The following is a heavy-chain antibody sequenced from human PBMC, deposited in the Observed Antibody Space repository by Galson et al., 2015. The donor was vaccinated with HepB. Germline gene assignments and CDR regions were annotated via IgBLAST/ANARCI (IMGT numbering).Heavy chain of an antibody. J-gene: IGHJ3*02. D-gene: IGHD3-9*01. CDR3: ASGASLRYFDWAPRDSAFDI. V-gene: IGHV3-33*01. CDR2: IWYDGSNK. CDR1: GFTFSSYG. Sequence: SLRLSCAASGFTFSSYGMHWVRQAPGKGLEWVAVIWYDGSNKYYADSVKGRFTISRDNSKNTLYLQMNSLRAEGTAVYYCASGASLRYFDWAPRDSAFDIWGQGTMVTVSS.